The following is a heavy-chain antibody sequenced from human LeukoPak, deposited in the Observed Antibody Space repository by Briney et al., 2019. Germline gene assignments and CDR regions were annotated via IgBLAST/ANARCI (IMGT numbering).Heavy chain of an antibody. CDR1: GFTFSNYA. CDR3: VKDRRYAGNSAPSWFDP. CDR2: ISGTGGFTTST. V-gene: IGHV3-23*01. J-gene: IGHJ5*02. Sequence: GGSLRLSCAASGFTFSNYAMTWVRQAPGKGLEWVSTISGTGGFTTSTYYADSVKGRFTISRDNSDNKLYLQMDGLRADDTAVYYCVKDRRYAGNSAPSWFDPRGQGTLVTVSS. D-gene: IGHD4-23*01.